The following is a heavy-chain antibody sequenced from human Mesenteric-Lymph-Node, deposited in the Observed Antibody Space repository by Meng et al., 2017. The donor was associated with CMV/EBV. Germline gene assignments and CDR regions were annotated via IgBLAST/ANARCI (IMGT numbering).Heavy chain of an antibody. J-gene: IGHJ4*02. CDR3: ARADGYYYGSGSYSNTLHFDY. Sequence: YAISWVRQAPGQGLEWMGGIIPIFGTANYAQKFQGRVTMTRDTSTSTAYMELSSLRSEDTAIYYCARADGYYYGSGSYSNTLHFDYWGQGTLVTVSS. D-gene: IGHD3-10*01. CDR2: IIPIFGTA. CDR1: YA. V-gene: IGHV1-69*05.